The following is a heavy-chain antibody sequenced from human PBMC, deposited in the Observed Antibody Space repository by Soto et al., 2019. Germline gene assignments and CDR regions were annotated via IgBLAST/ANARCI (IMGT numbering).Heavy chain of an antibody. Sequence: HGESLKISCKGSGYSFTSYWIGWVRQMPGRGLEWMGIIYPGDSDTRYSPSFQGQVTISADKSISTAYLQWSSLKASDTAVYYCARAIRTSGDYAFDIWGRGTMVTVSS. V-gene: IGHV5-51*01. CDR3: ARAIRTSGDYAFDI. J-gene: IGHJ3*02. CDR2: IYPGDSDT. CDR1: GYSFTSYW. D-gene: IGHD3-10*01.